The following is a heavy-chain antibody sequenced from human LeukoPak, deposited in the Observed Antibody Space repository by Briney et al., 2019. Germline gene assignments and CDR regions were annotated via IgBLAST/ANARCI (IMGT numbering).Heavy chain of an antibody. V-gene: IGHV3-21*01. J-gene: IGHJ4*02. D-gene: IGHD2-15*01. CDR1: GFTFNHYA. CDR2: ISSTTTYI. Sequence: GGSLRLACAASGFTFNHYAMNWVRQAPGKGLEWVASISSTTTYIYYADSVKGRFTISRDNAKNSVHLQMNSLRAEDTAVYYCAKRATHRGFDYWGQGTLVTVSS. CDR3: AKRATHRGFDY.